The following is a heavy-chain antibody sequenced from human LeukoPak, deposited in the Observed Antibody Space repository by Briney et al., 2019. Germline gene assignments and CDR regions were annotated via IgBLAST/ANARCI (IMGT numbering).Heavy chain of an antibody. CDR2: ISGSGGST. Sequence: PGGSLRLSCAASGFTFSSYAMSWVRQAPGKGLEWVSAISGSGGSTYYADSVKGRFTISRDNSKNTLYLQMNSLRAEDTAVYYCAKLSSDSSGYYYFDYWGRGTLVTVSS. CDR1: GFTFSSYA. D-gene: IGHD3-22*01. V-gene: IGHV3-23*01. J-gene: IGHJ4*02. CDR3: AKLSSDSSGYYYFDY.